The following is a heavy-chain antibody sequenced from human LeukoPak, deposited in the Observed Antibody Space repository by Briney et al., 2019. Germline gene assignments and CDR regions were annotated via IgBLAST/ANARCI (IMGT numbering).Heavy chain of an antibody. CDR1: GYSFTSYW. J-gene: IGHJ4*02. CDR3: ARLVASGWFGELSAFDY. Sequence: KPGESLKISCKGSGYSFTSYWIGWVRQMPGKGLEWMGIIYPGDSDTRYSPSFQGQVTISADKSISTAYLQWSSLKASDTAMYYCARLVASGWFGELSAFDYWGQGTLVTVFS. CDR2: IYPGDSDT. V-gene: IGHV5-51*01. D-gene: IGHD3-10*01.